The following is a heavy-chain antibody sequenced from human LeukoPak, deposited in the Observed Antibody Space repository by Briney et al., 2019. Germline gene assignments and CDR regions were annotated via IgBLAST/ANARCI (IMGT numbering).Heavy chain of an antibody. Sequence: GGSLRLSCAASGFTFSSYAMHWVRQAPGKGLEWVTVISYDGSNKYYADSVKGRFTISRDNSKNTLYLRMNSLRAEDTAVYYCARGRPYDILTGYYPLYYYYYGMDVWGKGTTVTVSS. CDR3: ARGRPYDILTGYYPLYYYYYGMDV. CDR2: ISYDGSNK. D-gene: IGHD3-9*01. V-gene: IGHV3-30*04. J-gene: IGHJ6*04. CDR1: GFTFSSYA.